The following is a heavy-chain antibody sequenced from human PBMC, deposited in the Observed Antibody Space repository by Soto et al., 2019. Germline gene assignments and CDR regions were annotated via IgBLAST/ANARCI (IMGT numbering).Heavy chain of an antibody. Sequence: SVKVSCKASGGTFSSYAISWVRQAPGQGLEWMGGIIPIFGTANYAQKFQGRVTTTADESTSTAYMELSSLRSEDTAVYYCARFLNRCGGDCYFDYCGQRTLVPVSS. J-gene: IGHJ4*02. CDR3: ARFLNRCGGDCYFDY. V-gene: IGHV1-69*13. CDR2: IIPIFGTA. CDR1: GGTFSSYA. D-gene: IGHD2-21*02.